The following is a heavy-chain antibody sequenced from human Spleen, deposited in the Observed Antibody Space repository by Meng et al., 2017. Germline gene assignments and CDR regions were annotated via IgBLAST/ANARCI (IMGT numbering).Heavy chain of an antibody. V-gene: IGHV1-2*02. D-gene: IGHD6-19*01. CDR2: INPNTDAT. CDR3: ARSSGWCRDDY. Sequence: VPSEAVVKSRVASVQVSCKASGYTLTDYYKHWVRQAPGQGLEWMGWINPNTDATNYAPKFHGRVTMTRDTSISTAYMELTSLTSDDTAVYYCARSSGWCRDDYWGQGTLVTVSS. J-gene: IGHJ4*02. CDR1: GYTLTDYY.